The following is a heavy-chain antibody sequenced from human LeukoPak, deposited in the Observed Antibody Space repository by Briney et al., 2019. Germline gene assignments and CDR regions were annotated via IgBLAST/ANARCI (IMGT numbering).Heavy chain of an antibody. V-gene: IGHV3-49*03. CDR3: TRDRPSVVRGVTPDY. J-gene: IGHJ4*02. D-gene: IGHD3-10*01. CDR1: GFNVGDYA. CDR2: VRGRAHGGTA. Sequence: GGSLRLSCTTSGFNVGDYAMSWFRQAPGKGLEWVGFVRGRAHGGTAEYAASMRGRLYISRDDSKSVGYLQMNSLIAEDTGVYYCTRDRPSVVRGVTPDYWGQGTLVIVSS.